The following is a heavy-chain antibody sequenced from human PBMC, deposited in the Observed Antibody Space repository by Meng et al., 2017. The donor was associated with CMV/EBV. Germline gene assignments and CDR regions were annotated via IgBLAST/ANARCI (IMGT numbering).Heavy chain of an antibody. CDR3: ARDSSGWYPHFDY. Sequence: QVQLQESGRGLVKPSEPPSLTCTVSGGSISSYYWSWIRQPAGKGLEWIGRIYTSGSNNYKPSLKSRVTMSVDTSKNQFSLKLSSVTAADTAVYYCARDSSGWYPHFDYWGQGTLVTVSS. CDR1: GGSISSYY. V-gene: IGHV4-4*07. J-gene: IGHJ4*02. CDR2: IYTSGSN. D-gene: IGHD6-19*01.